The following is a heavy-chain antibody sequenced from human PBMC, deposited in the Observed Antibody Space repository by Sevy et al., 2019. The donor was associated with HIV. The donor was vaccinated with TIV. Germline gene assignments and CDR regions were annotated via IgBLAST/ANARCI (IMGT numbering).Heavy chain of an antibody. V-gene: IGHV3-21*01. CDR2: ISSSSSFI. Sequence: GGSLRLSCTASGFTFSSYSMNWVRQAPGKGLEWVSSISSSSSFIYYADSVKGRFTISRDNAKNSLFLQMNSLRAEDTAVYYCARDYTDSSSWYFFQHWGQGTLVTVSS. J-gene: IGHJ1*01. CDR3: ARDYTDSSSWYFFQH. CDR1: GFTFSSYS. D-gene: IGHD6-13*01.